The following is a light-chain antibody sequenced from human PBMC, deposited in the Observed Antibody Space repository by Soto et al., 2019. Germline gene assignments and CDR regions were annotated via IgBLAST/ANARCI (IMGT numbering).Light chain of an antibody. J-gene: IGKJ4*01. Sequence: TQSPSTLSASVGDRVTITCRASQSIKSWLAWYQQKPGKAPKLLIYEASSLETGVPSRFSGSGSGTDFTFTISSLQPEDIATYYCQQYDNLPLTFGGGTKVDI. CDR2: EAS. CDR3: QQYDNLPLT. CDR1: QSIKSW. V-gene: IGKV1-5*03.